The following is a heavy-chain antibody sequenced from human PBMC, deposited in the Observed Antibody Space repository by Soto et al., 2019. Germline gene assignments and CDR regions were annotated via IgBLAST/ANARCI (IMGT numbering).Heavy chain of an antibody. CDR3: AKVYYDFCSGSYYYYYMDV. Sequence: VQLLESGGGLVQPGGSLRLSCAASGFTFSSYAMSWVRQAPGKGLEWVSAISGSGGSTYYADSVKGRFTISRDNSKNTLYLQMNSLRAEDTAVYYCAKVYYDFCSGSYYYYYMDVWGKGTTVTVSS. J-gene: IGHJ6*03. V-gene: IGHV3-23*01. CDR2: ISGSGGST. CDR1: GFTFSSYA. D-gene: IGHD3-3*01.